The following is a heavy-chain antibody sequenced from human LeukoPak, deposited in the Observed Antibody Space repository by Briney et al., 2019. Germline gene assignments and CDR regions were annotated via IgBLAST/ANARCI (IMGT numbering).Heavy chain of an antibody. V-gene: IGHV4-59*01. Sequence: PSETLSLTCTVSGGSITSDSWSWFRQPPGKRLEWIGYIYKSGSTKYNPSLESRVTISEDTSKNQFSLKVTSVTAADTAVYYCARTDTSGCHDYWGQGTLVTVSS. CDR2: IYKSGST. CDR3: ARTDTSGCHDY. D-gene: IGHD3-22*01. CDR1: GGSITSDS. J-gene: IGHJ4*02.